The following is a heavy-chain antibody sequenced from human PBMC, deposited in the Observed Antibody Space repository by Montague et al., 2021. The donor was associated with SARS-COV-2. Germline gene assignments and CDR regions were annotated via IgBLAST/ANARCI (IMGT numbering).Heavy chain of an antibody. J-gene: IGHJ4*02. D-gene: IGHD5-12*01. Sequence: SLRLSCAASGFTFSRYWMTWVRRAPGMGLEWVANINDDGSYKIYVDSVKGRFTVSRDNDKNVFYLQMNSLRVEDTAVYYCVSGYTSGYWGQGTLVSVSS. CDR2: INDDGSYK. V-gene: IGHV3-7*01. CDR3: VSGYTSGY. CDR1: GFTFSRYW.